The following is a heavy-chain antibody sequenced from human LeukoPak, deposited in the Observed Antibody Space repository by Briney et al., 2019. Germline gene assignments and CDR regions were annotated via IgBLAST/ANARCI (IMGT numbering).Heavy chain of an antibody. V-gene: IGHV5-51*01. Sequence: GESLKISCKGSGYSFTSYWIAWVRQMPGKGLEWMGIIYPGDSDTRYSPSFQGQVTISADKSIITAYLQWSSLKASDAAMYYCARRAVQYCGGDCTKAYYDYWGQGTLVTVSS. CDR3: ARRAVQYCGGDCTKAYYDY. D-gene: IGHD2-21*02. J-gene: IGHJ4*02. CDR2: IYPGDSDT. CDR1: GYSFTSYW.